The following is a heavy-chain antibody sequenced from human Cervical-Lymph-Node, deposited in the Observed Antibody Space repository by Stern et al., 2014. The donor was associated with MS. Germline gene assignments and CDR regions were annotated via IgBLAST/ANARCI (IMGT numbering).Heavy chain of an antibody. CDR2: INGGPGTT. CDR3: ARQPDYSDFLDF. CDR1: GYNFIDHA. V-gene: IGHV1-3*01. J-gene: IGHJ4*02. D-gene: IGHD4-11*01. Sequence: QAQLVQSGAEVKKPGASMTISCKTSGYNFIDHAIHWVRQAPGQRLEWIGWINGGPGTTKYSQKFQGRVSFTRDKAASAAYMDLSSLSPDDTAVYYCARQPDYSDFLDFWGQGTLVTVSS.